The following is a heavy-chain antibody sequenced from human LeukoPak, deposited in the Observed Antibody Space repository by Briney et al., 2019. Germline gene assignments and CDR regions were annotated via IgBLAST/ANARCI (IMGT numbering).Heavy chain of an antibody. CDR2: INSDGSST. CDR1: GFTFSSYW. D-gene: IGHD3-22*01. CDR3: ARAYYYDSSGYLGY. J-gene: IGHJ4*02. V-gene: IGHV3-74*01. Sequence: GGSLRLSCAASGFTFSSYWMHWVRQAPGKGLVWVSRINSDGSSTSYADSVKGRFTTSRDNAKNTLYLQMNSLRAEDTAVYYCARAYYYDSSGYLGYWGQGTLVTVSS.